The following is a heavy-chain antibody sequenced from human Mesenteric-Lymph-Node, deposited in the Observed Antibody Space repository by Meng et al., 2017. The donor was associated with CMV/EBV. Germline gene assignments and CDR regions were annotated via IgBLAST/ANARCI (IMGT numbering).Heavy chain of an antibody. CDR1: GYTFTSYV. V-gene: IGHV1-18*01. D-gene: IGHD3-3*01. CDR3: ARGGYYDFWSGWNFDY. CDR2: ISAYNGNT. J-gene: IGHJ4*02. Sequence: ASVKVSCKASGYTFTSYVISWVRQAPGQGLEWMGWISAYNGNTNYAQKLQGRVTMTTDTSTSTAYMELRSLRSDDTAVYYCARGGYYDFWSGWNFDYWGQGTLVTVSS.